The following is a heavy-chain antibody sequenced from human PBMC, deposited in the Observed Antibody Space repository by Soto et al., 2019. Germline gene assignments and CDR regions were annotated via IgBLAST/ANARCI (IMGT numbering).Heavy chain of an antibody. CDR1: GGSINSGDSY. D-gene: IGHD2-15*01. V-gene: IGHV4-31*03. CDR2: INYRGST. J-gene: IGHJ4*02. Sequence: QVQLQASGPGLVRPSQTISLTCTVSGGSINSGDSYWNWIRQHQEKGLEWIGYINYRGSTFYNPFRNSRIIISVDTSKNQFSLSLSSVTAADTAVYYCARDAPGVAPYWGQGTLVTVSS. CDR3: ARDAPGVAPY.